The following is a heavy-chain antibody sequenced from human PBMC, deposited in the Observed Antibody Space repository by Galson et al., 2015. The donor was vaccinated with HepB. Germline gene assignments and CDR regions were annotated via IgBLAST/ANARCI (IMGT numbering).Heavy chain of an antibody. CDR2: IIPIFGTA. CDR3: AELRFLEWEPGAEYGMDV. Sequence: SVKVSCKASGGTFSSYAISWVRQAPGQGLEWMGGIIPIFGTANYAQKFQGRVTITADESTSTAYMELSSLRSEDTAVYYCAELRFLEWEPGAEYGMDVWGQGTTVTVSS. D-gene: IGHD3-3*01. CDR1: GGTFSSYA. V-gene: IGHV1-69*13. J-gene: IGHJ6*02.